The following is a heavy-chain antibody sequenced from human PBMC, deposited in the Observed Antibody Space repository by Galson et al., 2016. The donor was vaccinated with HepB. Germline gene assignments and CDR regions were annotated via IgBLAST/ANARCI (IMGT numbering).Heavy chain of an antibody. CDR2: INTAGST. CDR3: AQYFSSSVFY. CDR1: GFTFFNYA. D-gene: IGHD6-6*01. J-gene: IGHJ4*02. V-gene: IGHV3-23*01. Sequence: SLRLSCAASGFTFFNYAMSWVRQAPEKGLEWVSDINTAGSTYYAESVKGRFTISRDSSKNTLYLQMNSLRADDTAIYYCAQYFSSSVFYWGQGTLVTVSS.